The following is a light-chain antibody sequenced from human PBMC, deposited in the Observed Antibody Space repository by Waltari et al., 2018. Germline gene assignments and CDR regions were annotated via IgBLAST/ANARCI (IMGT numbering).Light chain of an antibody. Sequence: QSALTQPRAVSGSPAQSFNISCSGTSRFIGGYNYVPWYQQSPGKAPKLIIYDVNKRPPGVPDRFSGSKSGNTASLTISGLQTEDEADYYCCSYAGPDNHVVFGGGTKMTVL. CDR2: DVN. CDR1: SRFIGGYNY. V-gene: IGLV2-11*01. J-gene: IGLJ2*01. CDR3: CSYAGPDNHVV.